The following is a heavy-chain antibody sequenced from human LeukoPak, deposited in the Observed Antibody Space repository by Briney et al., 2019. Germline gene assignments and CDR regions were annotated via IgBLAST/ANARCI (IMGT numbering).Heavy chain of an antibody. Sequence: GESLRLSCAASGFTFSSYSMNWVRQAPGKGLEWVSSINSSGSNIYYADSVKGRFTISRDNAKNSLYLQMNSLRAEDTAVYYCAGSAVAGTYFFDYWGQGTLVPVSS. J-gene: IGHJ4*02. D-gene: IGHD6-19*01. CDR3: AGSAVAGTYFFDY. CDR1: GFTFSSYS. CDR2: INSSGSNI. V-gene: IGHV3-21*01.